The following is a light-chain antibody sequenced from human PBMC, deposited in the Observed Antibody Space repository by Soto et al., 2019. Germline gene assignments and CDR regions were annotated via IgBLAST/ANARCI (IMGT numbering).Light chain of an antibody. CDR1: SSDVGGYKY. J-gene: IGLJ1*01. V-gene: IGLV2-14*03. Sequence: QSVLTQPASLSGAPGQSITISCTGTSSDVGGYKYVSWYQQYPGKAPKLMIYDVSNRPSGVSNRFSGSKSGNTASLTISGLQAEDEADYYCSSYTSSSSYVFGTGTKVTVL. CDR3: SSYTSSSSYV. CDR2: DVS.